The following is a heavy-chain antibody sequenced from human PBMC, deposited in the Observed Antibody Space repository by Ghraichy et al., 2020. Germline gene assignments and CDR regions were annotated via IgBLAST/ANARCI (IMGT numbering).Heavy chain of an antibody. CDR1: GFTFSSYS. CDR3: ARDICSGGSCYSGWAFDP. D-gene: IGHD2-15*01. Sequence: GESLNISCAASGFTFSSYSMNWVRQAPGKGLEWVSSISSSSSYIYYADSVKGRFTISRDNAKNSLYLQMNSLRAEDTAVYYCARDICSGGSCYSGWAFDPWGQGTLVTVSS. J-gene: IGHJ5*02. V-gene: IGHV3-21*01. CDR2: ISSSSSYI.